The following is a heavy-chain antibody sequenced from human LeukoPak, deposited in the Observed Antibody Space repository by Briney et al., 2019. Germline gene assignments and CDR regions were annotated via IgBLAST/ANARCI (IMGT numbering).Heavy chain of an antibody. V-gene: IGHV3-30-3*01. J-gene: IGHJ4*02. CDR1: GFTFSSYA. D-gene: IGHD2-2*01. Sequence: GGSLRLSCAAFGFTFSSYAMHWVRQAPGKGLEWVAVISYDGSNKYYADSVKGRFTISRDNSKNTLYLQMNSLRAEDTAVYYCASYCSSTSCYGGFDYWGQGTLVTVSS. CDR2: ISYDGSNK. CDR3: ASYCSSTSCYGGFDY.